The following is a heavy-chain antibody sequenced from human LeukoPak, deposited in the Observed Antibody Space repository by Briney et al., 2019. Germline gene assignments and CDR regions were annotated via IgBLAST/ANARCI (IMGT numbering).Heavy chain of an antibody. CDR1: GFTFTGYL. Sequence: GASVKVSCKASGFTFTGYLIHWVRQAPGQGLEYMVWINPNSGGTNYAQKFQDRLTMTRDTSTSTASLELSSLRSDDTAVYYCARDLSTSATWELDFWGQGTLVTVSS. D-gene: IGHD1-26*01. CDR3: ARDLSTSATWELDF. CDR2: INPNSGGT. J-gene: IGHJ4*02. V-gene: IGHV1-2*02.